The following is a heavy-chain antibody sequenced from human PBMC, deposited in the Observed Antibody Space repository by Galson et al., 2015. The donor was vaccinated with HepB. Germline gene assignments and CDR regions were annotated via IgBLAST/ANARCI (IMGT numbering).Heavy chain of an antibody. CDR3: ARPRGATGNLRGGADAFDI. V-gene: IGHV4-39*01. J-gene: IGHJ3*02. Sequence: SETLSLTCTVSGGSISSSSYSWAWIRQPPGKGLEWIGSIYYSGGTYYNPSLKGRVTISVDTSKNQFSLKLSSVTAADTALYYCARPRGATGNLRGGADAFDIWGQGTMVTVSS. CDR1: GGSISSSSYS. CDR2: IYYSGGT. D-gene: IGHD3-9*01.